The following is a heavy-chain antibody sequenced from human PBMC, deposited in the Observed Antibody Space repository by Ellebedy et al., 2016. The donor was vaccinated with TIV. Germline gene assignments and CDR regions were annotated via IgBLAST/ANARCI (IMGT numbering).Heavy chain of an antibody. V-gene: IGHV3-13*01. D-gene: IGHD1-14*01. CDR1: GFTFSSYD. Sequence: GESLKISCAASGFTFSSYDMHWVRQVTGKGLEWVLAIGTAGDTYYPGSVKGRFTISRENAKNSLYLQMNSLRAGDTAVYYCARATEGLDYWGQGTLVTVSS. J-gene: IGHJ4*02. CDR2: IGTAGDT. CDR3: ARATEGLDY.